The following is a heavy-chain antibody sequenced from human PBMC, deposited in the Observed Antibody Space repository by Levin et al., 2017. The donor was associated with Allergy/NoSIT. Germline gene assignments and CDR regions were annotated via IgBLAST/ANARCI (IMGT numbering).Heavy chain of an antibody. D-gene: IGHD1-26*01. V-gene: IGHV3-9*01. CDR3: VKGFGATVPSGMDV. J-gene: IGHJ6*02. Sequence: GGSLRLSCAAIGFTFDDYAMHWARQPPGKGLEWVSIIDWNSGKIDYADSVKGRFTISRDNAKNSVYLQMNSLRDEDTALYYCVKGFGATVPSGMDVWGPGTTVIVSS. CDR1: GFTFDDYA. CDR2: IDWNSGKI.